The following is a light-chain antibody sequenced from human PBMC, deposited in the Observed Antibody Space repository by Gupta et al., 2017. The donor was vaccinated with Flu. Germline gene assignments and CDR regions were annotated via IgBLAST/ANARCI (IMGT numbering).Light chain of an antibody. CDR2: EVI. J-gene: IGLJ2*01. Sequence: QSALTQPPSASGSPGQSVTISCTGTRSDVGGYNYVSWYQQHPGKGPKIMIYEVIKGPSGVPDRFSGCKSGNTTARTVAGVQAEDEGDYFCIACDGSNIVFGGGTTMTVL. CDR3: IACDGSNIV. V-gene: IGLV2-8*01. CDR1: RSDVGGYNY.